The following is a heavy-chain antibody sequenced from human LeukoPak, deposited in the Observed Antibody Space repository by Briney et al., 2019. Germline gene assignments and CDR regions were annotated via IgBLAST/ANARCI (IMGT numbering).Heavy chain of an antibody. CDR2: INYSGTT. Sequence: SETLSLTCTVSGYSISSGYFWGWIRQSPEKGLEWIGSINYSGTTYYNPSLKSRVTISVDTSKNQFSLKLSSVTAADTAVYYCARLFDSSGYSEEEPPTQYYYYYMDVWGKGTTVTISS. CDR1: GYSISSGYF. D-gene: IGHD3-22*01. CDR3: ARLFDSSGYSEEEPPTQYYYYYMDV. J-gene: IGHJ6*03. V-gene: IGHV4-38-2*02.